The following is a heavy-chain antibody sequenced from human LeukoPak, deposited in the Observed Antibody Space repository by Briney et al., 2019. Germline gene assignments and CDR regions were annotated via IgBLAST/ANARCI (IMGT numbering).Heavy chain of an antibody. J-gene: IGHJ4*02. CDR3: ARVSFLEEYYYDSSGYIFDY. V-gene: IGHV4-30-4*01. Sequence: SETLSLTCTVSGGSISSGDYYWSWIRQPPGKGLEWIGYIYYSGSTYCNPSLKSRVTISVDTSKNQFSLKLSSVTAADTAVYYCARVSFLEEYYYDSSGYIFDYWGQGTLVTVSS. CDR2: IYYSGST. CDR1: GGSISSGDYY. D-gene: IGHD3-22*01.